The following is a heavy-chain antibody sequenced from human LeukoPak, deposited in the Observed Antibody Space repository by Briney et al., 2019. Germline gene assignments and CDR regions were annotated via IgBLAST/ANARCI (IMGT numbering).Heavy chain of an antibody. CDR1: GYTFTSYG. J-gene: IGHJ4*02. V-gene: IGHV1-18*04. CDR3: ARDLDLDATGVFDY. Sequence: GASVKLSRKASGYTFTSYGISSGRQAPGHRLKWRGWISAYNGNTNYTQKLQGRVTMTTDTSTSTAYMELRSLRSDDTAVYYCARDLDLDATGVFDYWGQGTLVTVSS. CDR2: ISAYNGNT. D-gene: IGHD1-14*01.